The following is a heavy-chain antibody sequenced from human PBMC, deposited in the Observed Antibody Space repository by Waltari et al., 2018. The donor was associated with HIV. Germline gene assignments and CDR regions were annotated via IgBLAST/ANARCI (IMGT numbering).Heavy chain of an antibody. D-gene: IGHD1-26*01. CDR2: INPNSGNT. Sequence: QVQLLPSGHEVRKPGASVKVSCRASGYNFTGSYMHWVRQAPGQGLEWMGWINPNSGNTHLAQKFKGKVTMTRVTSIRTAYLEMRRLKSDDTAIYYCARDGVGDAAFDYWGQGTLVTVS. CDR3: ARDGVGDAAFDY. CDR1: GYNFTGSY. V-gene: IGHV1-2*02. J-gene: IGHJ4*02.